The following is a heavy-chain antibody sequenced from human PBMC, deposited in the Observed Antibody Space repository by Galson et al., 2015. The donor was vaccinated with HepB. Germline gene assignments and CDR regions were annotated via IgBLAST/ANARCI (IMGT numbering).Heavy chain of an antibody. D-gene: IGHD3-3*01. J-gene: IGHJ6*03. CDR3: ARLEEGYDFWSGWGNPMHISQYYYYYYYMDV. Sequence: SETLSLTCTVSGGSISSYYWSWIRQPPGKGLGWIGYIYYSGSTNYNPSLKSRVTISVDTSKNQFSLKLSSVTAADTAVYYCARLEEGYDFWSGWGNPMHISQYYYYYYYMDVWGKGTTVTVSS. CDR1: GGSISSYY. CDR2: IYYSGST. V-gene: IGHV4-59*01.